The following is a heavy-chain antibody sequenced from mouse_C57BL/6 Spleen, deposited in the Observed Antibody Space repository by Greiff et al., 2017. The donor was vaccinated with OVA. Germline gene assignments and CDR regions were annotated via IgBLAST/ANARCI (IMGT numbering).Heavy chain of an antibody. J-gene: IGHJ1*03. Sequence: EVKLEESGPGLVKPSQALSLTCSVTGYSITSGYYWNWIRQFPGNKLEWMGYISYDGSNNYNPSLKNRISITRDTSKNQFFLKLNSVTTEDTAKYYCVYGNPWSFDTRRTGTTLPASS. V-gene: IGHV3-6*01. D-gene: IGHD1-1*01. CDR2: ISYDGSN. CDR1: GYSITSGYY. CDR3: VYGNPWSFDT.